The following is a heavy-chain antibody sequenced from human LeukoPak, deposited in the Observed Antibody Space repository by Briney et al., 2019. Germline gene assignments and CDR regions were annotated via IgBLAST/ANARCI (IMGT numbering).Heavy chain of an antibody. CDR2: ISSSSSYK. J-gene: IGHJ6*02. CDR1: GFTFSSYR. Sequence: GGSLRLSCAASGFTFSSYRMNWVRQAPGKGLEWVSYISSSSSYKYYADSVKGRFTISRDNAKNSLYLQMNSLRAKDTALYSCAREGSGYYGMDVWGQGTTVSVSS. CDR3: AREGSGYYGMDV. V-gene: IGHV3-21*01.